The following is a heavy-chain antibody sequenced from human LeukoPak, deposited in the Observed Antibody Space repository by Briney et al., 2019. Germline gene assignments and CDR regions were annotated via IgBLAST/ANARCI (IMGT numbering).Heavy chain of an antibody. D-gene: IGHD2-2*01. CDR1: GFTFIDYG. CDR2: IWYDGSNK. CDR3: ARDLCTTTSCLDY. Sequence: GGSLRLSCATSGFTFIDYGMHWVRQAPGKGLEWVAVIWYDGSNKYYADSVKGRFTISRDDSKDTVYLQMDSLRAEDTSVYYCARDLCTTTSCLDYWGQGTLVSVSS. J-gene: IGHJ4*02. V-gene: IGHV3-33*01.